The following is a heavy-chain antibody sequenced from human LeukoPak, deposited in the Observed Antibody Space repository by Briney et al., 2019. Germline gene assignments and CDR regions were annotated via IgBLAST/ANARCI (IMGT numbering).Heavy chain of an antibody. V-gene: IGHV4-39*01. J-gene: IGHJ3*02. Sequence: SETLSLTCTVSGGSVRITTYYWGWIRQPPGKGLEWIGSIYYSVSTYYNPSLKSRLTMSVDTSKNQFSLKLSSVTAADTAVYYCARPPVEVTLDGYDIWGQGTTVTVSS. CDR1: GGSVRITTYY. D-gene: IGHD1-26*01. CDR3: ARPPVEVTLDGYDI. CDR2: IYYSVST.